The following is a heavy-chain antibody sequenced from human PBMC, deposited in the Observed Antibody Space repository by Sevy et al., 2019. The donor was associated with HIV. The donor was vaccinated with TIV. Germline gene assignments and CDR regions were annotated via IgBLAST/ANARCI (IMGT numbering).Heavy chain of an antibody. Sequence: GGSLRLSCVASGFTLSTYSMNWVRQAPGKGLEWVSYISRSSETKYYVDSEKGRFTISRDNAKDSLYLQMNSLRDEDTAVYYCARIYNWNDVMGYGMDVWGQGTTVTVSS. V-gene: IGHV3-48*02. CDR1: GFTLSTYS. CDR2: ISRSSETK. D-gene: IGHD1-20*01. J-gene: IGHJ6*02. CDR3: ARIYNWNDVMGYGMDV.